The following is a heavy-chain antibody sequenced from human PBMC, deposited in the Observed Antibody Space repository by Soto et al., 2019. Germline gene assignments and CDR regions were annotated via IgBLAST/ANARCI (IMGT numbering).Heavy chain of an antibody. CDR1: GFTFSNYA. CDR2: FSGSGGST. CDR3: ARDWTGDTCPCLDV. D-gene: IGHD3-3*01. Sequence: EVQLLESGGGLVQPGGSLRLSCAAAGFTFSNYALTWVRQSPGKGLEWVSTFSGSGGSTYYADSVRGRFTISRDNSKNTPFLKMNSLRVEAPATYYGARDWTGDTCPCLDVWGQGTTVSVSS. V-gene: IGHV3-23*01. J-gene: IGHJ6*02.